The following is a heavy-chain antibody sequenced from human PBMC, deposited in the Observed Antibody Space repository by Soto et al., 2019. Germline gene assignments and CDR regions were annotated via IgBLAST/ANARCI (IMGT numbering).Heavy chain of an antibody. J-gene: IGHJ4*02. CDR1: GFTFSSYG. Sequence: GGSLRLSCAASGFTFSSYGMHWVRQAPGKGLEWVAVISYDGSNKYYADSVKGRFTISRDNSKNTLYLQMSSLRAEDTAVYYCANPVEGPGTYYYDSSGSDALGYWGQGTLVTVSS. CDR2: ISYDGSNK. V-gene: IGHV3-30*18. D-gene: IGHD3-22*01. CDR3: ANPVEGPGTYYYDSSGSDALGY.